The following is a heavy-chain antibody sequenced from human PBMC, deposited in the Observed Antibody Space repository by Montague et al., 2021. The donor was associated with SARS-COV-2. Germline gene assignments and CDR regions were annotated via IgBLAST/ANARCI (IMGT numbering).Heavy chain of an antibody. CDR2: MYNSRSS. Sequence: SGTLSLTCTVSGGSISAYYWSWIRQPPGKGLEWIAYMYNSRSSNYNPSLKSRVSISVDTSKSQFSLKLTSVTAADTAVYYCAREGIPTPGAEWKILHYHGVDVWGQGTTVTVSS. V-gene: IGHV4-59*13. D-gene: IGHD1-14*01. CDR1: GGSISAYY. CDR3: AREGIPTPGAEWKILHYHGVDV. J-gene: IGHJ6*02.